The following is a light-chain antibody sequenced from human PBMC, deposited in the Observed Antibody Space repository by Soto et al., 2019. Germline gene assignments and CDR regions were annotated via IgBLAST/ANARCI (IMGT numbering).Light chain of an antibody. CDR3: TSYTSDSTYV. CDR2: DVS. V-gene: IGLV2-14*01. CDR1: STDVGRYNY. Sequence: SVLTQPASVSGSPGQSITISCTGTSTDVGRYNYVSWYQQHPGKAPKLMVYDVSNRPSWVSNRFSGSKSGITASLTISGLQAEDEADYYRTSYTSDSTYVFVTGTKVTVL. J-gene: IGLJ1*01.